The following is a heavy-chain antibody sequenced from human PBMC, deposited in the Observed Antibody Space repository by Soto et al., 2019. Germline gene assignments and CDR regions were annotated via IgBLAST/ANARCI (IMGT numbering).Heavy chain of an antibody. J-gene: IGHJ4*02. CDR2: INHSGST. CDR1: GGSFGGYY. D-gene: IGHD2-2*01. CDR3: GSPGYVDY. Sequence: QVQLQQWGAGLLKPSETLSLTCAVYGGSFGGYYWSWIRQPPGKGLEWIGEINHSGSTNYNPSLKSRVTISVDTSKNQFSLQLNSVTAADTAVYYCGSPGYVDYWGQGILVTVSS. V-gene: IGHV4-34*01.